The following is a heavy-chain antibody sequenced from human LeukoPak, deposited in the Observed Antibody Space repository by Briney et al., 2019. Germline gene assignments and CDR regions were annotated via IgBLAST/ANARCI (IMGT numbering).Heavy chain of an antibody. CDR2: ISSSSSTI. Sequence: GGSLRLSCAGSGFTFSNNAMNWFRQAPGKGLEWVSYISSSSSTIYYADSVKGRFTTSRDNAKNSLYLQMNSLRVEDTAVYYCARRGDYVDSWGQGTLVTVSS. CDR1: GFTFSNNA. V-gene: IGHV3-48*01. J-gene: IGHJ4*02. CDR3: ARRGDYVDS.